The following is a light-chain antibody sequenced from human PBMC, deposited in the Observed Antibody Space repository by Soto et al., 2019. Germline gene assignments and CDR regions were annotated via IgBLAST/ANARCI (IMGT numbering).Light chain of an antibody. Sequence: EIVLIQSPSTLSLSPMDIATLSFMASQSVGSYLAWYQHKPGQAPRLIISDASNRATGIQARFSGSGSETALTLTISSLEPEDSAVYSCQQRSNWPSLTFGGGTKVDIK. CDR2: DAS. J-gene: IGKJ4*01. V-gene: IGKV3-11*01. CDR3: QQRSNWPSLT. CDR1: QSVGSY.